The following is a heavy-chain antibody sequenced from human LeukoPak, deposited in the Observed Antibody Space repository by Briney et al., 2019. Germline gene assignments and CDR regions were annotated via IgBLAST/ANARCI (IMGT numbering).Heavy chain of an antibody. CDR2: LYSGGST. J-gene: IGHJ4*02. CDR1: GFTFSSNY. Sequence: GGSLRLSCAASGFTFSSNYMNWVRQAPGKGLEWVSVLYSGGSTYYADSAKGRFTISRDNSKNTLYLQMNSLRAEDTAVYYCARAPTMVRGVYFDYWGQGTLVTVSS. CDR3: ARAPTMVRGVYFDY. D-gene: IGHD3-10*01. V-gene: IGHV3-53*01.